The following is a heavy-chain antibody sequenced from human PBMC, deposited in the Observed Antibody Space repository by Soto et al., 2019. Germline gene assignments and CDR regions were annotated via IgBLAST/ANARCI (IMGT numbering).Heavy chain of an antibody. Sequence: SETLSLTCTVSGGPISSYYLSWIRQPPGKGLEWIGYIYYSGSTNHNPSLKSRVTISVDTSKNQFSLKLSSVTAADTAVYYCARQKGSGYYPIDYWGQGTLVTVSS. CDR2: IYYSGST. CDR1: GGPISSYY. CDR3: ARQKGSGYYPIDY. J-gene: IGHJ4*02. V-gene: IGHV4-59*01. D-gene: IGHD3-22*01.